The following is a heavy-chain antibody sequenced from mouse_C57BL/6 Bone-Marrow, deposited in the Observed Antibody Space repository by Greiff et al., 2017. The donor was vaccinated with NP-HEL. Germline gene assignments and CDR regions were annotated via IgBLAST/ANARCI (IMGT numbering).Heavy chain of an antibody. CDR1: GYSITSDY. V-gene: IGHV3-8*01. D-gene: IGHD2-5*01. Sequence: EVQLQESGPGLAKPSQTLSLTCSVTGYSITSDYWNWIRKFPGNKLEYMGYISSSGSTYYNPSLNSRISITRDTSKNQYYLQVNSVTAEDTATYYCARSYSKENYYAMDYWGQGTSVTVSS. J-gene: IGHJ4*01. CDR2: ISSSGST. CDR3: ARSYSKENYYAMDY.